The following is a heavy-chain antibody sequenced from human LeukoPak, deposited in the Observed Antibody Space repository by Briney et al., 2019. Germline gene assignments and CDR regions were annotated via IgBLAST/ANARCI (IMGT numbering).Heavy chain of an antibody. V-gene: IGHV1-2*02. CDR3: ATLTKGYYYIMDV. Sequence: ASVKVSCKASGYTFTDYYIHWVRQAPGQGLEWMGWINPNRGDTNYTEISQGRVTMTRDTSNSTAYMDLSRLTSDDAAVYYCATLTKGYYYIMDVWGRGNGVTVS. CDR2: INPNRGDT. J-gene: IGHJ6*02. CDR1: GYTFTDYY.